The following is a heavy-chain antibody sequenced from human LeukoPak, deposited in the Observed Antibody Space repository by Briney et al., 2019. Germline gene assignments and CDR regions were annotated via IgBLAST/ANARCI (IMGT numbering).Heavy chain of an antibody. CDR3: TKAGIAVPATPDY. CDR1: GFTFSSYW. D-gene: IGHD6-19*01. Sequence: GGSLRLSCAASGFTFSSYWMHWVRQPPGKGLVWVSRINGDGSDTSYADSVRGRFIISRDNSKNTLYLQMNSLRAEDTAVYYCTKAGIAVPATPDYWGQGTLVTVSS. J-gene: IGHJ4*02. V-gene: IGHV3-74*01. CDR2: INGDGSDT.